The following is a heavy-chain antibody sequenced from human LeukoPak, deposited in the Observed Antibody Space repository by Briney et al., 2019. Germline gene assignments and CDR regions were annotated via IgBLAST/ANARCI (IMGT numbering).Heavy chain of an antibody. CDR3: ARGGVTNSGYLRY. V-gene: IGHV3-30-3*01. CDR1: GFTFSSYA. CDR2: ISYDGSNK. Sequence: GGSLRLSCAASGFTFSSYAMHWVRQAPGKGLEWVAVISYDGSNKYYADSVKGRFTTSRDNSKNTLYLQMNSLRAEDTAVYYCARGGVTNSGYLRYWGQGTLVTVSS. D-gene: IGHD5-12*01. J-gene: IGHJ4*02.